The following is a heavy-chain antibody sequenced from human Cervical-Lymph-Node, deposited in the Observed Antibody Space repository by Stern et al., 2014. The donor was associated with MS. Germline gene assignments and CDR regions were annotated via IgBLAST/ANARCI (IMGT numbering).Heavy chain of an antibody. CDR3: AREGEYCSGSRCYPFLDY. D-gene: IGHD2-15*01. J-gene: IGHJ4*02. Sequence: QVQPQESGPGLVKPSETLSLTCTVSGGSLRSYYWNWIRQAPGKGLEWLGFIYHTGSVNYNPSLSSRVAMSVDTSKNQFSLTVSSVTAADTAVYYCAREGEYCSGSRCYPFLDYWGQGTLVTVSS. CDR1: GGSLRSYY. CDR2: IYHTGSV. V-gene: IGHV4-59*01.